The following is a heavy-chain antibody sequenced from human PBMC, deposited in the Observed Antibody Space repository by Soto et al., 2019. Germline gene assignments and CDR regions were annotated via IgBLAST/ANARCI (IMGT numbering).Heavy chain of an antibody. CDR3: AREEYYDFWSGYYNYYYYYMDV. V-gene: IGHV3-7*01. J-gene: IGHJ6*03. Sequence: GGSLRLSCAASGFTFSSYWMSWVRQAPGKGLEWVANIKQDGSEKYYVDSVKGRFTISRDNAKNSLYLQMNSLRAEDTAVYYCAREEYYDFWSGYYNYYYYYMDVWGKGTTVTVSS. CDR1: GFTFSSYW. CDR2: IKQDGSEK. D-gene: IGHD3-3*01.